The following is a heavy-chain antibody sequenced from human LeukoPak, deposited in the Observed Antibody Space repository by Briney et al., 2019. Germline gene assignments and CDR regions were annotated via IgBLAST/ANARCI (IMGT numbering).Heavy chain of an antibody. J-gene: IGHJ4*02. D-gene: IGHD3-10*01. CDR1: GGSFSGYY. CDR2: INHSGST. V-gene: IGHV4-34*01. CDR3: ARGQRSYYGSGSSYDY. Sequence: SETLSLTCAVYGGSFSGYYWSWIRQPPGKGLEWIGEINHSGSTNYNPSLKSRVTISVDTSKNQFSLKLSSVTAADTAVYYCARGQRSYYGSGSSYDYWGQGTLVTVSS.